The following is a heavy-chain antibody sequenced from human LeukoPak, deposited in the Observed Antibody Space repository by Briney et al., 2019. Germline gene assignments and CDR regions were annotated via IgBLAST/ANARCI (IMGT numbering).Heavy chain of an antibody. CDR1: GFSFSDYY. J-gene: IGHJ3*02. CDR2: ISGSGGST. V-gene: IGHV3-23*01. D-gene: IGHD4-17*01. CDR3: AKDPNGDYIGTFDI. Sequence: HSGGSLRLSCAASGFSFSDYYMTWVRQAPGKGLEWVSSISGSGGSTQYAASVQGRFTISRDNSKNTLYLQMNSLRAGDTAVYYCAKDPNGDYIGTFDIWGQGTMVTVSS.